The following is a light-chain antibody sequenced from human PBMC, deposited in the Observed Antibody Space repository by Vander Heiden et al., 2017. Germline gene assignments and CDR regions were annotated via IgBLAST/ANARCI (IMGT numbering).Light chain of an antibody. CDR2: QNN. Sequence: SYELAQPPSVSVSPGQTATITCSGEYLDAKYISWYQQKPGQSPVLMVFQNNKRPSGIPERFSGSNSGITATLTISGTQAMDEADYYCQAWVYSTGIFGPGTSVTVL. J-gene: IGLJ1*01. CDR1: YLDAKY. CDR3: QAWVYSTGI. V-gene: IGLV3-1*01.